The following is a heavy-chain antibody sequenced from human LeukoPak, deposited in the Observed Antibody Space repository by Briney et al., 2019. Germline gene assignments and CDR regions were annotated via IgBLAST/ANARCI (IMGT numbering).Heavy chain of an antibody. D-gene: IGHD6-13*01. CDR2: IIPIFGTA. CDR3: ARDSGYSSSWANYYYYMDV. CDR1: GGTFSSYA. V-gene: IGHV1-69*05. Sequence: GASVKVSCKASGGTFSSYAISWVRQAPGQGLEWMRGIIPIFGTANYAQKFQGRVTITTDESTSTAYMELSSLRSEDTAVYYCARDSGYSSSWANYYYYMDVWGKGTTVTVSS. J-gene: IGHJ6*03.